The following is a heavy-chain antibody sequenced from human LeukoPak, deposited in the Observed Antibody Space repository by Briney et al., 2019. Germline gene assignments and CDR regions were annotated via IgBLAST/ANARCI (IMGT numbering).Heavy chain of an antibody. CDR1: GFTFSSYW. CDR2: INSDGSST. Sequence: GGSLRLSCAASGFTFSSYWRHWVRQAPGEGLVWVSRINSDGSSTSYADSVKGRFTISRDNAKNTLYLQMNSLRAEDTAVYYCARDRSGYTYGTGYFDYWGQGTLVTVSS. J-gene: IGHJ4*02. CDR3: ARDRSGYTYGTGYFDY. V-gene: IGHV3-74*01. D-gene: IGHD5-18*01.